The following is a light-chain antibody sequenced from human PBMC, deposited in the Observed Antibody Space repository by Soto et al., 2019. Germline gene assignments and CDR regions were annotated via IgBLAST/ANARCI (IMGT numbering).Light chain of an antibody. Sequence: QSALPQPASVSGSPGQSITISCTGTSSDVGGYNYVSWYQQHPGKAPKLMIYEVSNRPSGVSNRFSGSKSGNTASLTISGLQAEDEADSYCSSYTSSSTLDVFGTGTKLTVL. CDR2: EVS. CDR3: SSYTSSSTLDV. CDR1: SSDVGGYNY. V-gene: IGLV2-14*01. J-gene: IGLJ1*01.